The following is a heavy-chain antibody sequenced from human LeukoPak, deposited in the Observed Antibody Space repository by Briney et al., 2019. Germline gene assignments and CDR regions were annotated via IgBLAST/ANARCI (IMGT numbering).Heavy chain of an antibody. CDR2: INPNSGGT. Sequence: VASVKVSCKASGYTFTGYYMHWVRQAPGQGLEWMGWINPNSGGTNYAQKFQGRVTMTRDTSISTAYMELSRLRSDDTAVYYCARQGYSGHSQGAADYWGQGTLVTVSS. D-gene: IGHD4-23*01. V-gene: IGHV1-2*02. J-gene: IGHJ4*02. CDR3: ARQGYSGHSQGAADY. CDR1: GYTFTGYY.